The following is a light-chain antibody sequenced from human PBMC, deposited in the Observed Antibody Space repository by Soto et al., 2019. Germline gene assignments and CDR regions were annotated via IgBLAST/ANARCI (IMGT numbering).Light chain of an antibody. CDR3: CSYSGPSAPYV. CDR1: TNNVGSHDL. CDR2: EVS. Sequence: QSVLTQPASVSGSPGQSIIISCTGTTNNVGSHDLVSWYQQYPGKAPKLILSEVSKRPSGVSHRFSGSKSANTASLTISGLQTEDEADYYCCSYSGPSAPYVFGTGTKLTVL. J-gene: IGLJ1*01. V-gene: IGLV2-23*02.